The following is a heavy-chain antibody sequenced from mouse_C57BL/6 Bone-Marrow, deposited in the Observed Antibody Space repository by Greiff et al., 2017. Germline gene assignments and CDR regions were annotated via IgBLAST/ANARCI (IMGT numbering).Heavy chain of an antibody. CDR3: TLYGTQAWFAY. J-gene: IGHJ3*01. V-gene: IGHV14-4*01. Sequence: VQLQQSGAELVRPGASVQLSCTASGFNIKDDYMHWVKQRPEQGLEWIGWIDPENGDPEYASKFQGKATITADTSSNTAYLQLSSLTSEDTAVYYCTLYGTQAWFAYWGQGTLVTVSA. D-gene: IGHD2-1*01. CDR1: GFNIKDDY. CDR2: IDPENGDP.